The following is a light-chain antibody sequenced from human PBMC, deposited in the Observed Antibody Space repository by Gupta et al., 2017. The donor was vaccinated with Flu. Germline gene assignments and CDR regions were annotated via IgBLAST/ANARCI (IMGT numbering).Light chain of an antibody. Sequence: SALTQPASVSRSPGQSIPISCTGTSSDVGSYNLVSWYHQHPGKAPKLMIYEGSKRPAGVANRFSGSQAGNTASLTISGLQAEDEADYYCCSYAGSGLYVFGTGTKVTVL. J-gene: IGLJ1*01. V-gene: IGLV2-23*01. CDR3: CSYAGSGLYV. CDR2: EGS. CDR1: SSDVGSYNL.